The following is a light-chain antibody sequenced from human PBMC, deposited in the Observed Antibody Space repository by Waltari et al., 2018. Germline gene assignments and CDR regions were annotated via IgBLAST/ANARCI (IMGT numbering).Light chain of an antibody. Sequence: DVVMIQSPLSLPVIPGEPASITCSSSQSLLHRNGYNYVDWYVQKPGQSPQLLIYLGSSRASEVPDRFSGSGSGTQFTLKTSRVEAEDVGVYFCMQTLQTPRTFGQGTKLEIK. CDR1: QSLLHRNGYNY. CDR3: MQTLQTPRT. CDR2: LGS. V-gene: IGKV2-28*01. J-gene: IGKJ2*01.